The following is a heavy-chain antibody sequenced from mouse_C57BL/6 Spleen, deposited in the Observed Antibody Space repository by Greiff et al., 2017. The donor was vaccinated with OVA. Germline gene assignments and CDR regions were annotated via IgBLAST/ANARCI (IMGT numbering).Heavy chain of an antibody. CDR1: GSPFPGYG. D-gene: IGHD3-2*02. CDR3: ARKGAQATAMDY. Sequence: QVQLKQSGAELARPGASVKLSCKASGSPFPGYGISWVKQRTGQGLEWIGEIYPRSGNTYYNEKFKGKATLTADKSSSTAYMELRSLTSEDSAVYFCARKGAQATAMDYWGQGTSVTVSS. CDR2: IYPRSGNT. V-gene: IGHV1-81*01. J-gene: IGHJ4*01.